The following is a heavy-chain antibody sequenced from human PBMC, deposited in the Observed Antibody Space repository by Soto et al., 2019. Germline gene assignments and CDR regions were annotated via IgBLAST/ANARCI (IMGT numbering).Heavy chain of an antibody. V-gene: IGHV3-23*01. Sequence: GGSLRLSCTASGFSFTSAWMNWVRQAPGKGLEWVSGISASGSNTYYADSVKGRFTISRDNSKNILYLQMNSLRAEDTALYYCARRMAFTTGWYFDYWGQGTLVTVSS. J-gene: IGHJ4*02. CDR3: ARRMAFTTGWYFDY. D-gene: IGHD6-19*01. CDR2: ISASGSNT. CDR1: GFSFTSAW.